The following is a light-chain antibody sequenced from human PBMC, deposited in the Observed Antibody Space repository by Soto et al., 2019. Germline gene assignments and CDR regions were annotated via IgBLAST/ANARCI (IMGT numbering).Light chain of an antibody. CDR3: SSFTTSNTWV. J-gene: IGLJ3*02. V-gene: IGLV2-18*02. CDR1: SSDVGSGNR. CDR2: EVN. Sequence: QSALTQPPSVSGSPGQSVTIFCTGTSSDVGSGNRVSWYQQPPGTAPKLMIYEVNNRPSGVPDRFSGSKSGNTASLTISRLQAEDEGDYYCSSFTTSNTWVFGGGTKVTV.